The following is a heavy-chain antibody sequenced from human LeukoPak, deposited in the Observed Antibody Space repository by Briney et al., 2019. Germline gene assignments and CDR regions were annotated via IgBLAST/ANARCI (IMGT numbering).Heavy chain of an antibody. V-gene: IGHV1-69*13. CDR1: GGTFSSYA. J-gene: IGHJ6*02. D-gene: IGHD2-2*01. CDR3: ARDARDCSSTSCYAPHDYYYGMDV. CDR2: IIPIFGTA. Sequence: SVKVSCKASGGTFSSYAISWVRQAPGQGLEWMGGIIPIFGTANYAQKFQGRVTITADESTSTAYMELSSLGSEDTAVYYCARDARDCSSTSCYAPHDYYYGMDVWGQGTTVTVSS.